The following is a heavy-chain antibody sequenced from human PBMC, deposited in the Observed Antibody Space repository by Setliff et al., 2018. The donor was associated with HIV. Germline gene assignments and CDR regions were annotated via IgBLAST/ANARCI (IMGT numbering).Heavy chain of an antibody. V-gene: IGHV4-39*07. CDR2: IYYSGNA. CDR1: GGSISSNNYY. CDR3: ARIGSGWSVGWFDP. Sequence: KASETLSLTCTVSGGSISSNNYYWGWIRQSPGKGLEWFGSIYYSGNAYYNPSLKSRLTISMDTSKNQFSLKLNSVTAADTAVYYCARIGSGWSVGWFDPWGQGTLVTVSS. J-gene: IGHJ5*02. D-gene: IGHD6-13*01.